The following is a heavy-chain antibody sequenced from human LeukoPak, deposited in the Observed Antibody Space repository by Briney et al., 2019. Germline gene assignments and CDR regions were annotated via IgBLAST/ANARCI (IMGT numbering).Heavy chain of an antibody. D-gene: IGHD3-22*01. J-gene: IGHJ4*02. CDR2: ISSSGSTI. Sequence: GGSLRLSCAASGFIFNSYGMNWVRQTPGKGLEWVSYISSSGSTIYYADSVKGRFTISRDNSKNTLYLQMNSLRAEDTAVYYCAKDRGYYDSSGYYYGYFDYWGQGTLVTVSS. V-gene: IGHV3-48*01. CDR3: AKDRGYYDSSGYYYGYFDY. CDR1: GFIFNSYG.